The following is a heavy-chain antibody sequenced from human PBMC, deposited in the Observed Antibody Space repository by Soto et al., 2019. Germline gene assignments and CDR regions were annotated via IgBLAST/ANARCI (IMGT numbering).Heavy chain of an antibody. J-gene: IGHJ4*02. D-gene: IGHD3-10*01. Sequence: QVQQVQSGAEVKKPGSSVKVSCKASGGTFSSYTISWVRQAPGQGLEWMGRIIPILGIANYAQKFQGRVTITADKSTSTAYMELSSLRSEDTAVYYCAREEHYYGSGSFFTGWGQGTLVTVSS. CDR2: IIPILGIA. CDR1: GGTFSSYT. V-gene: IGHV1-69*08. CDR3: AREEHYYGSGSFFTG.